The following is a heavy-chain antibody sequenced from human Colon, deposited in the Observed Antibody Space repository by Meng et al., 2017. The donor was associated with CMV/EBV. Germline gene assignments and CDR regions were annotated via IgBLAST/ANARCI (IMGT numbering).Heavy chain of an antibody. CDR2: INPILGIP. CDR1: RCTFYSYT. D-gene: IGHD3-16*01. CDR3: ARDLGGEDV. J-gene: IGHJ4*02. V-gene: IGHV1-69*04. Sequence: KVSCKTSRCTFYSYTLNWVRQAPGQGLEWMGRINPILGIPNYAQRFQGRVTITADKSTSTAYMELSSLRSEDTAVYYCARDLGGEDVWGQGTLVTVSS.